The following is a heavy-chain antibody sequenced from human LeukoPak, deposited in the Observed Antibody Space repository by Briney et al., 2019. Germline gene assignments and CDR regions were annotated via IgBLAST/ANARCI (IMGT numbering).Heavy chain of an antibody. CDR1: GGSLSSSSYY. D-gene: IGHD3-10*01. CDR3: ARHGDYYGSGSRY. CDR2: INHSGST. V-gene: IGHV4-39*01. J-gene: IGHJ4*02. Sequence: SETLSLTCTVSGGSLSSSSYYWSWIRQPPGKGLEWIGEINHSGSTNYNPSLKSRVAISVDTSKNQFSLKLSSVTAADTAVYYCARHGDYYGSGSRYWGQGTLVTVSS.